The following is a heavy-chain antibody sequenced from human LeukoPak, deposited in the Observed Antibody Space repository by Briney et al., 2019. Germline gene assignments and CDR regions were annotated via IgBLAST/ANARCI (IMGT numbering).Heavy chain of an antibody. Sequence: GGSLRLSCAASGFTFSSYAMHWVRQAPGKGLEWVAVISYDGSSKYYADSAKGRFTISRDNSKNTLYLQMNSLRAEDTAVYYCARERCSSTSCASPFDPWGQGTLVTVSS. CDR3: ARERCSSTSCASPFDP. V-gene: IGHV3-30-3*01. CDR1: GFTFSSYA. J-gene: IGHJ5*02. CDR2: ISYDGSSK. D-gene: IGHD2-2*01.